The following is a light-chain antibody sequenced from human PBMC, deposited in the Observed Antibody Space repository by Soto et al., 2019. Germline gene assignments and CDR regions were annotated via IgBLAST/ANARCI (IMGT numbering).Light chain of an antibody. CDR3: SLYAGTNSVV. CDR2: EVS. Sequence: QSALTQPPSASGSPGQSVAISCTGTSSDIGAYKFVSWYQQHPGKAPKLIIYEVSIRPSGVPDRFSGSKSGNTASLTVSGLPAEDEADYYCSLYAGTNSVVFGGGTKLTVL. V-gene: IGLV2-8*01. CDR1: SSDIGAYKF. J-gene: IGLJ2*01.